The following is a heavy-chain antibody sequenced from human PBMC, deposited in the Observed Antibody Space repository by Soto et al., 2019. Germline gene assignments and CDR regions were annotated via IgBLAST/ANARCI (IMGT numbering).Heavy chain of an antibody. J-gene: IGHJ5*02. CDR2: ISSLGSTI. Sequence: GGSLRLSCAASGFTFSDYYMTWIRQAPGKGLEWVSYISSLGSTIYYAASVKGRFTISRDNAKNSLSLQMNSLRVEDTAVYYCARVYYYDSSGYYFVCFDHWAQGTLVTVSS. V-gene: IGHV3-11*01. CDR3: ARVYYYDSSGYYFVCFDH. D-gene: IGHD3-22*01. CDR1: GFTFSDYY.